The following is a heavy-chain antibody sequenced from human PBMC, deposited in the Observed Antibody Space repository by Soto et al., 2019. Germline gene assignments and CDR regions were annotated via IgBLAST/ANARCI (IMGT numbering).Heavy chain of an antibody. CDR3: ARGQIRGLNWFDP. J-gene: IGHJ5*02. CDR1: GFTFSSYW. D-gene: IGHD4-17*01. Sequence: GGSLRLSCAASGFTFSSYWMHWVRQAPGKGLVWVSRINSDGSSTSYADSVKGRFTISRDNAKNTLYLQMNSLRAEDTAVYYCARGQIRGLNWFDPWGQGTLVTVSS. V-gene: IGHV3-74*01. CDR2: INSDGSST.